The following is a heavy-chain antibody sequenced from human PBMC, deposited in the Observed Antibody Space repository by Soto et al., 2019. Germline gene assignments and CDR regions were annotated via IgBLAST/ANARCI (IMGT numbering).Heavy chain of an antibody. CDR1: GFTFSSYA. D-gene: IGHD2-15*01. J-gene: IGHJ4*02. CDR2: VSIGGST. Sequence: DVQLLESGGGLVQPEGSLRLSCAASGFTFSSYAMGWVRQGPGKGLEWVAVVSIGGSTHYADSVRGRFTISRDNSKNWMSLQMNILTAEDTAVYFCAKRRGAGGNFDCWGQRALVTVPS. V-gene: IGHV3-23*01. CDR3: AKRRGAGGNFDC.